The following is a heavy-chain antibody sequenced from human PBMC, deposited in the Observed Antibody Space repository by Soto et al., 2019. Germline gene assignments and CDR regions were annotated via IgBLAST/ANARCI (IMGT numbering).Heavy chain of an antibody. V-gene: IGHV4-30-4*01. CDR1: GGSISSGGYY. J-gene: IGHJ4*02. Sequence: SETLSLTCTVSGGSISSGGYYWSWIRQPPGKGLEWIGYIYYSGSTYYNPSLKSRVTISVDTSKNQFSLKLSSVTAADTAVYYCARRDGSSWFDYWGQGTLVTVSS. CDR3: ARRDGSSWFDY. CDR2: IYYSGST. D-gene: IGHD6-13*01.